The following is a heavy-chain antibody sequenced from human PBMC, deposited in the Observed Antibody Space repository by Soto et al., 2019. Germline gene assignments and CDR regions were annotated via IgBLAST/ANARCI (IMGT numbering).Heavy chain of an antibody. J-gene: IGHJ5*02. V-gene: IGHV3-30-3*01. CDR2: ISYDGSNK. Sequence: QVQLVESGGGVVQPGRSLRLSCAASGFTFSSYAMHWVRQAPCKGLELVAVISYDGSNKYYADSVKGRFTISRDNSKNTLYLQMNSLRAEDTAVYYCARSVTAMVTRELYNWFDPWGQGTLVTVSS. D-gene: IGHD5-18*01. CDR3: ARSVTAMVTRELYNWFDP. CDR1: GFTFSSYA.